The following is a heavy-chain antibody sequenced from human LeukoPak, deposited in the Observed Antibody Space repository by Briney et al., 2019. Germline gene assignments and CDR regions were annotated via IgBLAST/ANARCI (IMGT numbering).Heavy chain of an antibody. CDR1: GLAFRSYA. CDR3: AKDPVAGTTSHFFHY. V-gene: IGHV3-23*01. D-gene: IGHD6-19*01. CDR2: ISVSSGT. J-gene: IGHJ4*02. Sequence: GGSLRLSCVASGLAFRSYAMNWVRQAPGKGLEWVSTISVSSGTFYADSVKGRFTISRDNSKNTLYLQMNSLRAEDTAVYYCAKDPVAGTTSHFFHYWGQGTPVTVSS.